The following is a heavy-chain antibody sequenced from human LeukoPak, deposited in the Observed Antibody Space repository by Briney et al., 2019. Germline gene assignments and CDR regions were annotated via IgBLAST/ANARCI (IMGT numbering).Heavy chain of an antibody. V-gene: IGHV3-23*01. J-gene: IGHJ4*02. CDR3: AKVQGLVVFWSGYSVDY. D-gene: IGHD3-3*01. CDR2: ISGSGGST. Sequence: GGSLRLSCAASGFTFSSYAMSWVRQAPGKGLEWVSAISGSGGSTYYADSAKGRFTISRDNSKNTLYLQMNRLRAEDTAVYFCAKVQGLVVFWSGYSVDYWGQGTLVTVSS. CDR1: GFTFSSYA.